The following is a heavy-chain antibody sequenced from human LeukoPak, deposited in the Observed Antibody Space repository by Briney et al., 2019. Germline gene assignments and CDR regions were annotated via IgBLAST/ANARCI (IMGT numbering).Heavy chain of an antibody. J-gene: IGHJ4*02. V-gene: IGHV5-51*01. D-gene: IGHD6-19*01. Sequence: GESLKISCKGSGYSFTTYWIAWVRQMSGKGLEWMGAIYPGDSDTRYSPSFQGQVTISVDKSISTAYLQWSSLKASDTAMYYCARLLEGVAGTWGYWGQGTLVTVS. CDR1: GYSFTTYW. CDR3: ARLLEGVAGTWGY. CDR2: IYPGDSDT.